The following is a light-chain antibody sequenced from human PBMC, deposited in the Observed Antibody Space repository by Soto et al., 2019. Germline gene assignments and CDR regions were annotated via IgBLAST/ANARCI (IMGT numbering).Light chain of an antibody. CDR1: QSISSW. V-gene: IGKV1-5*01. CDR3: QQYYSSPLT. J-gene: IGKJ4*01. Sequence: DIQMPQSPSTLSASVGDSVTITCRASQSISSWLAWYQQNPGKAPKLLIYQTSLRAAGIPARFSGSGSGTDFTLTISSLRAEDVAVYYCQQYYSSPLTFGGGTKVDIK. CDR2: QTS.